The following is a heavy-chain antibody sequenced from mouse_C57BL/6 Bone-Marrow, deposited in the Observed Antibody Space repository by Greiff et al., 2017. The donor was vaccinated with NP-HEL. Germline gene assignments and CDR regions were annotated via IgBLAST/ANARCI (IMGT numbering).Heavy chain of an antibody. V-gene: IGHV1-42*01. CDR1: GYSFTGYY. CDR2: INPSTGGT. J-gene: IGHJ2*01. Sequence: EVQLQQSGPELVKPGASVKISCKASGYSFTGYYMNWVKQSPEKSLEWIGEINPSTGGTTYNQKFKAKATLTVDKSSSTAYMQLKSLTSEDSAVYYCASGDYDGFDYWGQGTTLTVSS. D-gene: IGHD2-4*01. CDR3: ASGDYDGFDY.